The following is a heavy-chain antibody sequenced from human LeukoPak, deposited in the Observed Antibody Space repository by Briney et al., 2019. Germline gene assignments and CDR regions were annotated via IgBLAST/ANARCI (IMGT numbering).Heavy chain of an antibody. CDR1: GFTFSSYA. V-gene: IGHV3-23*01. Sequence: GGSLRLSCAASGFTFSSYAMSWVRQAPGKGLEWVSAISGSGGSTYYADSAKGRFTISRDNSKNTLYLQMNSLRAEDTAVYYCAKDGRLLWFGELLSTLDYWGQGTLVTVSS. D-gene: IGHD3-10*01. J-gene: IGHJ4*02. CDR3: AKDGRLLWFGELLSTLDY. CDR2: ISGSGGST.